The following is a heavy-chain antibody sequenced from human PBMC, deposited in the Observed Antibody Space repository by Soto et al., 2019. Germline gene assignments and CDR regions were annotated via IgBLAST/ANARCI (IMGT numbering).Heavy chain of an antibody. J-gene: IGHJ4*02. CDR2: ISHTGTT. CDR3: ARAISSRDEYFDY. V-gene: IGHV4-4*02. CDR1: GDSISGSQW. D-gene: IGHD2-2*01. Sequence: SETLSLTCAVSGDSISGSQWWSWVRLPPGKGLEWMGEISHTGTTNYNPSLKSRVTMSVDKPKNQFSLNLTSVTAADTAVYYFARAISSRDEYFDYWGQGTVVTVSS.